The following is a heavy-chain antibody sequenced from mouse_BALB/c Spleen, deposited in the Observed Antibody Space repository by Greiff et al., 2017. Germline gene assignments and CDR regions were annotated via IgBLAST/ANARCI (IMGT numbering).Heavy chain of an antibody. Sequence: QVQLKESGPGLVAPSPSLSITCTASGFSFTSYGVHWVSQPPGKGLEWMGVIWAGGSTNYNSALMSRLIISKDNSKSQVFLKMNSLQTDDTAMYYCARDGDGYGYFDVWGAGTTVTVSS. J-gene: IGHJ1*01. CDR2: IWAGGST. CDR3: ARDGDGYGYFDV. V-gene: IGHV2-9*02. D-gene: IGHD3-3*01. CDR1: GFSFTSYG.